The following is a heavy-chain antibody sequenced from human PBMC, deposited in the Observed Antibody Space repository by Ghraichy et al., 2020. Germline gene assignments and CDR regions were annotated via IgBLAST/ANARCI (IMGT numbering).Heavy chain of an antibody. D-gene: IGHD5-24*01. CDR1: GFSFSAYS. V-gene: IGHV3-48*01. Sequence: GESLNISCAASGFSFSAYSFNWVRQAPGKGLEWVSYISTSGSAIHYADSVKGRFTISRDSAKNSVYLQMNSLRVEDTAVYYCARDQAVRDGNNWRQTGFDYWGQGTLVTVSS. CDR2: ISTSGSAI. CDR3: ARDQAVRDGNNWRQTGFDY. J-gene: IGHJ4*02.